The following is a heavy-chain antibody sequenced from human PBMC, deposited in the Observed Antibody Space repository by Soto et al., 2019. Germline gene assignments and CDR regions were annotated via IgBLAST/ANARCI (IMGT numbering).Heavy chain of an antibody. D-gene: IGHD6-13*01. V-gene: IGHV1-69*13. CDR1: GGTFSSYA. Sequence: ASVKVSCKASGGTFSSYAISWVRQAPGQGLEWMGGIIPIFGTANYAQKFQGRVTITADESTSTAYMELSSLRSEDTAVYYCARHNRIAAAGYYYYGMDVWGQGTTVTVSS. CDR3: ARHNRIAAAGYYYYGMDV. J-gene: IGHJ6*02. CDR2: IIPIFGTA.